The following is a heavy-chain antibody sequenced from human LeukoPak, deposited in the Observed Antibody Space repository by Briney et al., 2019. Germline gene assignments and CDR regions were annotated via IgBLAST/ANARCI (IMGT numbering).Heavy chain of an antibody. V-gene: IGHV3-21*01. CDR3: ARDSYSSSSRWFDP. CDR2: ISSSSSYI. D-gene: IGHD6-6*01. J-gene: IGHJ5*02. Sequence: GGFLRLSCAASGFTFSSYSMNWVRQAPGKGLEWVSSISSSSSYIFYADSVKGRFTISRDNAKNSVYLQMNSLRAEDTAVYYCARDSYSSSSRWFDPWGQGTLVTVSS. CDR1: GFTFSSYS.